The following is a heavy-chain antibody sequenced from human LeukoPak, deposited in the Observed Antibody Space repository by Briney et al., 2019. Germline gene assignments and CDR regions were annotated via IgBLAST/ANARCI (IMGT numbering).Heavy chain of an antibody. V-gene: IGHV5-51*01. J-gene: IGHJ4*02. CDR3: YVWFGSGGYKADHFDS. CDR2: VNPGDSDT. Sequence: GESLKISCQVSGYNFIDYWIGWVRQMPGKGLEWMGFVNPGDSDTRYSPSFRGQVAISANKSLTSAYSQWRGLKASDTAMYYCYVWFGSGGYKADHFDSWGQGTQVTVSS. CDR1: GYNFIDYW. D-gene: IGHD6-19*01.